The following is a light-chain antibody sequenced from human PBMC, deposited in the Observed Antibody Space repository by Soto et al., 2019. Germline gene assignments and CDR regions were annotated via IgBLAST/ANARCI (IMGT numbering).Light chain of an antibody. CDR3: LQRSNWQYT. J-gene: IGKJ2*01. CDR1: QSVSSY. V-gene: IGKV3-11*01. Sequence: EIVLTQSPATLSLSPGERATLSCRASQSVSSYLAWYQQKPGQAPRLLIYDASNRVTGIPARFSGSGSGTVFTLTISSLEPEDFAVYYCLQRSNWQYTFGQGTKVEIK. CDR2: DAS.